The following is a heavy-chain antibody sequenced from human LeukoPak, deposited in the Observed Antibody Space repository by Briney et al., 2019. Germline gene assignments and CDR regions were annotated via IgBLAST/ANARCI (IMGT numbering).Heavy chain of an antibody. D-gene: IGHD5-12*01. CDR3: AKAQRYSGYDGFDY. V-gene: IGHV3-21*01. CDR1: GFTFSSYS. J-gene: IGHJ4*02. Sequence: GGSLRLSCAASGFTFSSYSMNWVRQAPGKGLEWVSSISSSSSYIYYADSVKGRFTISRDNSKNTLFLQMNSLGAEDTAVYYCAKAQRYSGYDGFDYWGQGTLVTVSS. CDR2: ISSSSSYI.